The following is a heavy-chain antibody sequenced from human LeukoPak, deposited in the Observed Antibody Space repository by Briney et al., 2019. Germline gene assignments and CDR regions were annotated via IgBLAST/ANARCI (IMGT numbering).Heavy chain of an antibody. Sequence: AAVKVTLKYAAYSFTVSDMRWIRVAPGQGLEWMGWINPNSGGTNYAQKFQGRVTMTRDTSISTAYMELSRLRSDDTAVYYCARWSILDLGNSLYNLDCCGQATLVTVSS. CDR1: AYSFTVSD. D-gene: IGHD4-23*01. CDR3: ARWSILDLGNSLYNLDC. V-gene: IGHV1-2*02. J-gene: IGHJ4*02. CDR2: INPNSGGT.